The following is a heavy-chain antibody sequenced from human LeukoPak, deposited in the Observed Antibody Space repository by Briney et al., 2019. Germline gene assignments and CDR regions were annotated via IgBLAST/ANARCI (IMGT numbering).Heavy chain of an antibody. J-gene: IGHJ6*03. Sequence: PGGSLRLSCAASGFTFRTYWMTWVRQAPGKRPEWVANIKQDGSEKYYVDSVKGRFTISRDNAKNSLYLQMNSLRAEDTALYYCARHDSGSNPYYYYYYMDVWGKGTTVTVSS. V-gene: IGHV3-7*03. CDR2: IKQDGSEK. D-gene: IGHD1-26*01. CDR1: GFTFRTYW. CDR3: ARHDSGSNPYYYYYYMDV.